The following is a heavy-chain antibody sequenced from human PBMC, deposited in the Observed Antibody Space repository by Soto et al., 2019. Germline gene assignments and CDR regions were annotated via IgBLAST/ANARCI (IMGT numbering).Heavy chain of an antibody. D-gene: IGHD3-10*01. CDR2: ISAYNGNT. J-gene: IGHJ4*02. CDR1: GYTFTSYG. Sequence: GASVKVSCTASGYTFTSYGISWVRQAPGQGLEWMGWISAYNGNTNYAQKLQGRVTMTTDTSTSTAYMELRSLRSDDTAVYYCARITMVRGVIITWDYWGQGTLVTVSS. CDR3: ARITMVRGVIITWDY. V-gene: IGHV1-18*01.